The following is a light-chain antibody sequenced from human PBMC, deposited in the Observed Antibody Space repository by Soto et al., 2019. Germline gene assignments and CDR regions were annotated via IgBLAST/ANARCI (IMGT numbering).Light chain of an antibody. CDR1: QSIGRN. J-gene: IGKJ3*01. V-gene: IGKV3-15*01. CDR3: QQYNNWPFT. Sequence: EIVMTQSPATLSVSPGERATLSCRASQSIGRNLAWYHQKTGQAPRLLIYGASTRATGIPATFSGSGSGTEFTLTISRLQSEDFAVYYCQQYNNWPFTFGPGTKVDIK. CDR2: GAS.